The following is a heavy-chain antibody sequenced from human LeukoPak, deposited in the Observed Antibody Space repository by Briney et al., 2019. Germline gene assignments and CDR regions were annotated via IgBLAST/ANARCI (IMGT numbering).Heavy chain of an antibody. CDR3: ARRRDGYNRAFDY. V-gene: IGHV4-59*01. CDR2: IYYSGST. D-gene: IGHD5-24*01. J-gene: IGHJ4*02. Sequence: SETLSLTCTVSGGSISSYYWSWIRQPPGKGLEWIGYIYYSGSTNYNPSLKSRVTISVHTSKNQFSLKLSSVTAADTAVYYCARRRDGYNRAFDYWGQGTLVTVSS. CDR1: GGSISSYY.